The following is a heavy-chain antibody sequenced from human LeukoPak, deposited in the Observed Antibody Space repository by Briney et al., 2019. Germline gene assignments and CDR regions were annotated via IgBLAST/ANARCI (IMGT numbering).Heavy chain of an antibody. V-gene: IGHV4-59*01. Sequence: PPETLSLTCTVSGGSISSYYWSWIRQPPGKGLEWIGYIYYSGSTNYNPSLKSRVTISVDTSKNQFSLKLSSVTAADTAVYYCARGAKKTTTYFDYWGQGTLVTVSS. D-gene: IGHD1-1*01. CDR1: GGSISSYY. CDR3: ARGAKKTTTYFDY. J-gene: IGHJ4*02. CDR2: IYYSGST.